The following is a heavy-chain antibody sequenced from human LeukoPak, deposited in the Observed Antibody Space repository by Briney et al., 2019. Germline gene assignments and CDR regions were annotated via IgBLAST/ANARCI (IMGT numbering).Heavy chain of an antibody. CDR1: GYTFTSYG. Sequence: ASVKVSCKASGYTFTSYGVSWVRQAPGQGLEWMGWISAYNGNTNYAQKLQGRVTMTTDTSTSTAYMELRSLRSDDTAVYYWARGDPYCDIWTGAFDYWGQGTLVTVSS. CDR3: ARGDPYCDIWTGAFDY. J-gene: IGHJ4*02. CDR2: ISAYNGNT. V-gene: IGHV1-18*01. D-gene: IGHD3-9*01.